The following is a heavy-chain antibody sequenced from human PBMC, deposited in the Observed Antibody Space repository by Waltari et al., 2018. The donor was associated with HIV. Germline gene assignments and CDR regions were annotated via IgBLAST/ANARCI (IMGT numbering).Heavy chain of an antibody. V-gene: IGHV3-23*01. D-gene: IGHD1-26*01. CDR2: ITSSSSNT. CDR3: ARDNSGTY. J-gene: IGHJ4*02. Sequence: EVQLLESGGRLVQPGESLRLSCAASGFSFSTRAMRGIRQAPGKGLEWVASITSSSSNTYYADSVKGRFTISRDNSKNTLFLQMNSLRAEDTAIYYGARDNSGTYYGQGTLVTVSS. CDR1: GFSFSTRA.